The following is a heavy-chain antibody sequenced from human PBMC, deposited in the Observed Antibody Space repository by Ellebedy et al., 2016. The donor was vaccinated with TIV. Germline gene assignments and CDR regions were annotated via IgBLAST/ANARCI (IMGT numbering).Heavy chain of an antibody. J-gene: IGHJ3*02. CDR2: INQDGSDK. CDR3: ATDGSYGDYRSPTHAFVM. Sequence: GGSLRLSCAASRFSFSSYWMSWVRQPPGKGLEWVANINQDGSDKYYVDSVKGRFTISRDNAKNSLYLQVSSLRVEDTAVFYCATDGSYGDYRSPTHAFVMWGQGTMVAVSS. CDR1: RFSFSSYW. V-gene: IGHV3-7*04. D-gene: IGHD4-17*01.